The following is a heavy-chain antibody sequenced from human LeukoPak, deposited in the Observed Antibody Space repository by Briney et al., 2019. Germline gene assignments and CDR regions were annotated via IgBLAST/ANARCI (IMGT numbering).Heavy chain of an antibody. CDR2: VVASGNFI. J-gene: IGHJ6*02. V-gene: IGHV3-21*01. CDR1: GFTFSSHA. CDR3: ARDYLYGMDV. Sequence: GGSLRLSCAASGFTFSSHAMNWVRQAPGKGLEWVSSVVASGNFIYYAGSVKGRITISRDNAKNSLYLEMNSLRAEDTAVYYCARDYLYGMDVWGQGTTVTVSS.